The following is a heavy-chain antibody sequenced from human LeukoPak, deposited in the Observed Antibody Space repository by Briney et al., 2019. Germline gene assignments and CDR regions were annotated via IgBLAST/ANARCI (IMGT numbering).Heavy chain of an antibody. Sequence: PGGSLRLSCVASGFTYRRYSMTWVRQAPGKGLEWVSTISSGSDYIYHADSVRGRFTISRDNARNSLYLQMNSLRAEDTAVYYCAKDRALTMIKNWVYSYYGMDVWGQGTTVTVSS. V-gene: IGHV3-21*06. J-gene: IGHJ6*02. CDR1: GFTYRRYS. CDR2: ISSGSDYI. D-gene: IGHD3-22*01. CDR3: AKDRALTMIKNWVYSYYGMDV.